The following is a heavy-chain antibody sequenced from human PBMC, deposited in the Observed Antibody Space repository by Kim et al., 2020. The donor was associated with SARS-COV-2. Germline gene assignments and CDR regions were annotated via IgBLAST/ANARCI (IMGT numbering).Heavy chain of an antibody. D-gene: IGHD6-13*01. J-gene: IGHJ5*02. CDR3: ARRPGTAARGTAHFDP. V-gene: IGHV3-23*01. CDR2: ISGIDGAI. CDR1: GFDFGIYA. Sequence: GGSLRLSCAASGFDFGIYAMSWVRQAPGKGLEWVSTISGIDGAIFYAGSVKGRFTISRDNSKNTLYLQMTNLRTEDTAMYYCARRPGTAARGTAHFDPWGQGTLVTVSS.